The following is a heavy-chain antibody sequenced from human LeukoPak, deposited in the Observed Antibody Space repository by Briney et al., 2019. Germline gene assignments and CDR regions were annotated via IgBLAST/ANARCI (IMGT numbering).Heavy chain of an antibody. CDR1: GFTFSNYG. Sequence: GGSLRLSCAASGFTFSNYGMHWVRQAPGKGLEWVALISFDESSEYYADSVKGRFTVSRDNSKNTLFLQMNSLRAEDTAVYYCAKDGGLWVSAHWGDSWGRGTLVTVSS. D-gene: IGHD7-27*01. J-gene: IGHJ4*02. CDR2: ISFDESSE. V-gene: IGHV3-30*18. CDR3: AKDGGLWVSAHWGDS.